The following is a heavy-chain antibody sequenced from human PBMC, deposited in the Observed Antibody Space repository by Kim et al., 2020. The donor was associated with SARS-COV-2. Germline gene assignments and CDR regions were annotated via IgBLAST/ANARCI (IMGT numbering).Heavy chain of an antibody. CDR2: IYYSGNT. J-gene: IGHJ4*02. D-gene: IGHD6-19*01. CDR3: AHSSGWYREFDY. CDR1: GGSNSSSNYY. V-gene: IGHV4-39*07. Sequence: SETLSLTCTVSGGSNSSSNYYWGWIRRPPGRGLEWIGSIYYSGNTYYNPSLKSRVTISIDMSKSQFSLKLSSVTAADTAVYYCAHSSGWYREFDYWGQGTLVTVAS.